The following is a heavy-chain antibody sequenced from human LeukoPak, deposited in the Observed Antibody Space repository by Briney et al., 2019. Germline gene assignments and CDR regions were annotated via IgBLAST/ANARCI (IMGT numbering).Heavy chain of an antibody. D-gene: IGHD3/OR15-3a*01. Sequence: SETLSLTCTVSGVSISSSNSYWGWIRQPPGKGLEWVGSIYYSGNTYYNASLKSQVSISIDTSKNQFSLRLTSVTAANTAVYYCARQTGSGLFILPGGQGTLVTVSS. CDR1: GVSISSSNSY. CDR2: IYYSGNT. V-gene: IGHV4-39*01. CDR3: ARQTGSGLFILP. J-gene: IGHJ4*02.